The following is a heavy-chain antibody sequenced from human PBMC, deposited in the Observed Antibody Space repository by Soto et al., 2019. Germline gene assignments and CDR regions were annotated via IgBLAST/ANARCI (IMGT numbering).Heavy chain of an antibody. CDR3: GKESLPEHYGDTLFDS. CDR1: GFSFNNYS. Sequence: GGSLRLSCAASGFSFNNYSLSWVRQAPGKGLEWVSTFSAGGRAYYAASVQGRFTIARDSSQDTVHLQISDLRPEDTAVYYFGKESLPEHYGDTLFDSGGKGPRVPVSS. J-gene: IGHJ4*02. CDR2: FSAGGRA. V-gene: IGHV3-23*01. D-gene: IGHD4-17*01.